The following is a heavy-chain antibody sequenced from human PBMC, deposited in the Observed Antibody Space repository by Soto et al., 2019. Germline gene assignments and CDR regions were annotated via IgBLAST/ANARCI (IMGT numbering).Heavy chain of an antibody. CDR1: GDSVSNYY. J-gene: IGHJ6*02. D-gene: IGHD1-1*01. CDR3: TKGPSWNQYYNGVDV. Sequence: SETLSLTCTVSGDSVSNYYWSWIRPPAGRGLEWVGRVCSSGATNYNPSLNVRVTMSVDTSRNQFSLRLSSVFAADTAIYYCTKGPSWNQYYNGVDVWGRGNAVIV. V-gene: IGHV4-4*07. CDR2: VCSSGAT.